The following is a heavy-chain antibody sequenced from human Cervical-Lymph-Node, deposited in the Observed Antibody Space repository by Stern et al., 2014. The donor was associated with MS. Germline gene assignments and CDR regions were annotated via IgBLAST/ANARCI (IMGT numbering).Heavy chain of an antibody. CDR3: ARRIRDGYDWDAFNI. D-gene: IGHD5-24*01. Sequence: EVQLVESGAEARKPGESLKISCKGSVDSFSGYWIGWVRQRPGKGLEWMGIIYPGDSDTRYSPSFQGQVTMSADKSITTAHLQWSSLKASDTAIYYCARRIRDGYDWDAFNIWGQGTMVTVSS. CDR2: IYPGDSDT. J-gene: IGHJ3*02. CDR1: VDSFSGYW. V-gene: IGHV5-51*03.